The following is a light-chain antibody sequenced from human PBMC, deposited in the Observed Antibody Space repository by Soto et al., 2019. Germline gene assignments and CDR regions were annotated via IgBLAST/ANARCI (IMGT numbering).Light chain of an antibody. J-gene: IGKJ1*01. Sequence: EVVLTQSPVTLSLSPGERATLSCRASQSFRGLLAWYQQKPGQAPRLLIYDAYNRATGIPPRFSGSGSGTDFTLTISSLQPEDFATYYCQQSFSTTWTFGHGTKVEIK. CDR3: QQSFSTTWT. V-gene: IGKV3-11*01. CDR1: QSFRGL. CDR2: DAY.